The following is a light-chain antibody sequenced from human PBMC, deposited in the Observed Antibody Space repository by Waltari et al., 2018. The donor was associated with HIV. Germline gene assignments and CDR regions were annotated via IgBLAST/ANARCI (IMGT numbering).Light chain of an antibody. J-gene: IGLJ3*02. Sequence: QSPLPPPPSASGSDGPSVTLSCTGFSSAVGDYNYLSGHQQHPRKAPQLMIYEVNKRPSGVPDRFSGSKSGNTASLTVSGLQAEDEADYYCSSYVGSNRVFGGGTKLTVL. CDR3: SSYVGSNRV. CDR2: EVN. CDR1: SSAVGDYNY. V-gene: IGLV2-8*01.